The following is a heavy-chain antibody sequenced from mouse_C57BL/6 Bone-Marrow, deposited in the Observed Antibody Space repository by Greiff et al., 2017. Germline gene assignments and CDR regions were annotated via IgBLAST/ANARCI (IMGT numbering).Heavy chain of an antibody. CDR2: IEPSVSYT. Sequence: QVQLQQPGAELVMPGASVELSCKASGYTFTSYWMRWVKQRPGQGLEWIVEIEPSVSYTNYNKKFKGKSTLTVEKSSSSAYMQLSSLTSEDSAVYYCAREWYRNYEMDYWGQGTSVTVSP. V-gene: IGHV1-69*01. CDR3: AREWYRNYEMDY. CDR1: GYTFTSYW. J-gene: IGHJ4*01. D-gene: IGHD2-5*01.